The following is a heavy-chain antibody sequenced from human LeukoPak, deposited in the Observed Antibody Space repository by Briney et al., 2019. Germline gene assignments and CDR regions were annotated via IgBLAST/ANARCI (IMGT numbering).Heavy chain of an antibody. CDR3: ARALSSVDIVATF. CDR2: INPNSGGT. CDR1: GYTFTGYY. V-gene: IGHV1-2*06. Sequence: EASVKVSCKASGYTFTGYYMHWVRQAPGQGLEWMGRINPNSGGTNYAQKFQGRVTMTRDTSISTAYMERSRLRSDDTAVYYCARALSSVDIVATFWGPGTLVTVSS. D-gene: IGHD5-12*01. J-gene: IGHJ4*02.